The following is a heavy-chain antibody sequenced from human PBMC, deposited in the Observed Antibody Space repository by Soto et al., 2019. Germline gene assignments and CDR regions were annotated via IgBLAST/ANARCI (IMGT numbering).Heavy chain of an antibody. CDR1: GFTFSSYA. V-gene: IGHV3-23*01. D-gene: IGHD6-13*01. CDR3: ARSLFIASTDTEPFDS. Sequence: EVQLLESGGGLVQPGGSLTLSCAASGFTFSSYAMRWVRQAPGKGLEWVSAISGGGNDRFYADSVRGRFTISRDNSRNTLYLHMNSLRAEDTAVHYCARSLFIASTDTEPFDSWGQGTLVTVSS. J-gene: IGHJ4*02. CDR2: ISGGGNDR.